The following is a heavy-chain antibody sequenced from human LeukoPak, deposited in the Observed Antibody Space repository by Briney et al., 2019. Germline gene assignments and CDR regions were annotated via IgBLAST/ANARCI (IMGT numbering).Heavy chain of an antibody. CDR1: GFTFSNAW. Sequence: PGGSLRLSCAASGFTFSNAWMSWVRQAPGKGLEWVSLIYSGGSTYYADSVRGRFTISRDNSKNTLCLQMNSLRAEDTAVYYCATTRYDAFDIWGQGTMVTVSS. CDR2: IYSGGST. D-gene: IGHD4-17*01. CDR3: ATTRYDAFDI. J-gene: IGHJ3*02. V-gene: IGHV3-53*01.